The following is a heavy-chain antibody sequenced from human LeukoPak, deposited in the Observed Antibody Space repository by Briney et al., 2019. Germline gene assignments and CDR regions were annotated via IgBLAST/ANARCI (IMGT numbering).Heavy chain of an antibody. CDR3: ARDNKVRDDFWSGYYDY. V-gene: IGHV1-3*01. CDR1: GYTFTSYG. J-gene: IGHJ4*02. D-gene: IGHD3-3*01. Sequence: ASVKVSCKASGYTFTSYGISWVRQAPGQGLEWMGWINAGNGNTKYSENFQGRVTITRDTSASTAHMELSSLRSEDTAVYYCARDNKVRDDFWSGYYDYWGQGTLVTVSS. CDR2: INAGNGNT.